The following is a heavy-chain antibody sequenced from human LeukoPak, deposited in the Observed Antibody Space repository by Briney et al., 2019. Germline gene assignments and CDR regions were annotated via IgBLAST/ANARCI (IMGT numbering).Heavy chain of an antibody. CDR1: GFTFNYAW. CDR3: ARELSYSSGWTRVGFDY. V-gene: IGHV3-15*04. J-gene: IGHJ4*02. D-gene: IGHD6-19*01. Sequence: GGSLRLSCAASGFTFNYAWMSWVRQVPGKGLEWVGQTVSEIDGGTTDYAAPVKGRFTISRDNSKNTLYLQMNSLRAEDTAVYYCARELSYSSGWTRVGFDYWGQGTLVTVSS. CDR2: TVSEIDGGTT.